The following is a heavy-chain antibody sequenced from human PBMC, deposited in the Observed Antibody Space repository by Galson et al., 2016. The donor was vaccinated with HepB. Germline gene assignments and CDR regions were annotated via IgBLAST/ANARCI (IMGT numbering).Heavy chain of an antibody. D-gene: IGHD5-24*01. CDR3: VRGRSRREGYNREWFDP. Sequence: SLRLSCAVSGFTFNSYEMNWVRQAPGKGLEWVSSISSSGTYIYYADSLQGRFTISRDNAKNSLDLQMNSLRAEETAVYYCVRGRSRREGYNREWFDPWGLGTLVTVSS. CDR2: ISSSGTYI. J-gene: IGHJ5*02. CDR1: GFTFNSYE. V-gene: IGHV3-21*01.